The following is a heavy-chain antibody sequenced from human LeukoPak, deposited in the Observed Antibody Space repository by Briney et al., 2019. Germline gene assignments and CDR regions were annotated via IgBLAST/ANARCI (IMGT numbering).Heavy chain of an antibody. D-gene: IGHD3-10*01. CDR2: IRSKANSYAT. V-gene: IGHV3-73*01. Sequence: QTGGSLRLSCAASGFTFSGSAMHWVRQASGKGLEWVGRIRSKANSYATAYAASVKGRFTISRDDSKNTAYLQMNSLKTEDTAVYYCTSFASFSGTWGQGTLVTVSS. CDR3: TSFASFSGT. J-gene: IGHJ4*02. CDR1: GFTFSGSA.